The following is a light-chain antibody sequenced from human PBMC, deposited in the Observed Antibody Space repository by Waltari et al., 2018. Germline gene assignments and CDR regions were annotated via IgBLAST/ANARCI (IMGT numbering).Light chain of an antibody. CDR2: GST. CDR1: QDVSTW. CDR3: QQTDSFPLT. Sequence: DIQMTQSPSSVSASVGDRVTISCRASQDVSTWVAWYQQKPWKPPKLLIHGSTTLQSGVPSRFSGSGSGTDFTLTINGLQPDDFASYICQQTDSFPLTFGGGTKVDIK. V-gene: IGKV1-12*01. J-gene: IGKJ4*01.